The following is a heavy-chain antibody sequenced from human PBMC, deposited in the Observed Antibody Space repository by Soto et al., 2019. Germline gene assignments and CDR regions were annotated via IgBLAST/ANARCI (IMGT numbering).Heavy chain of an antibody. CDR3: ARGPGYIGGWRTFDF. CDR2: TYYNGDT. CDR1: DDSFRGADYY. D-gene: IGHD6-19*01. Sequence: SETLSLTCTVSDDSFRGADYYWSWIRQPLGKGPEWIGYTYYNGDTKYNPALKSRVTMSVDTSKNQFSLRLSSVTAADTAVYFCARGPGYIGGWRTFDFWGRGILVTVSS. V-gene: IGHV4-61*08. J-gene: IGHJ4*02.